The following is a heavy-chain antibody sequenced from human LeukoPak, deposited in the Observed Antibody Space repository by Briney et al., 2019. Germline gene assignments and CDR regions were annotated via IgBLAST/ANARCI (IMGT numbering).Heavy chain of an antibody. Sequence: SETLSLTCAVYGGSFSGYYWSWIRQPPGKGLEWIGEINHSGSTNYNPSLKSRVTISIDTSKNHFSLKLSSVTAADTAVYYCARLGAGPTYYDFWSGYSSFYFDYWGQGTLVTVSS. CDR2: INHSGST. CDR3: ARLGAGPTYYDFWSGYSSFYFDY. CDR1: GGSFSGYY. J-gene: IGHJ4*02. V-gene: IGHV4-34*01. D-gene: IGHD3-3*01.